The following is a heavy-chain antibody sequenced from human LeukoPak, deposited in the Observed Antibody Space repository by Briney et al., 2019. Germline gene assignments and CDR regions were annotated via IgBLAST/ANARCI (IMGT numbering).Heavy chain of an antibody. CDR3: ARDHAEGWFDP. Sequence: SETLSLTCIVSGGSVSSGTFYRSWIRQSPGKGLEWIGYIYYTGITNYNPSLKSRVTISVDTSKNQFSLNLSSVTAADTAVYYCARDHAEGWFDPWGQGTLVTVSS. D-gene: IGHD1-14*01. J-gene: IGHJ5*02. V-gene: IGHV4-61*01. CDR2: IYYTGIT. CDR1: GGSVSSGTFY.